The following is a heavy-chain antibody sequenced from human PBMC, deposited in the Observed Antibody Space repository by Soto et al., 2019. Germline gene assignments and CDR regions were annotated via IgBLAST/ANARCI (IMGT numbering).Heavy chain of an antibody. J-gene: IGHJ4*02. CDR1: GFTFTSSA. CDR2: IAVGXXYX. CDR3: AADATAWQQMVPSDY. Sequence: GASVKVSCKASGFTFTSSAFQLVRQARGQRLEWIGGIAVGXXYXXXXXRXXXRVTLTRDMSTATTYMELSRLTSEDTAIYYCAADATAWQQMVPSDYWGQGTPVTVS. V-gene: IGHV1-58*01. D-gene: IGHD2-8*01.